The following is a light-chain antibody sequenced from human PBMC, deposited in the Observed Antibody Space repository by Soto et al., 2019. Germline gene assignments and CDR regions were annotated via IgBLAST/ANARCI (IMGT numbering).Light chain of an antibody. CDR1: SSNIGSNT. J-gene: IGLJ1*01. CDR2: SNN. CDR3: ASWDDSLNGYV. Sequence: QSVLTQPPSASGTPGQRVTISCSGSSSNIGSNTVNWYQQLPGTAPKLLIYSNNQWPSAVPDRFSGSKSGTSASLAISGLQAEDEADYYCASWDDSLNGYVFGTGTKVTVL. V-gene: IGLV1-44*01.